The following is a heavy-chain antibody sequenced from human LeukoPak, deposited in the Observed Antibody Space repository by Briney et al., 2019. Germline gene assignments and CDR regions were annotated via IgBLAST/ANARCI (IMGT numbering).Heavy chain of an antibody. J-gene: IGHJ5*02. Sequence: GASVKVSCKASGYTFTSYGISWVRQAPGQGLEWMGWISAYNGNTNYAQKLQGRVTMTTDTSTSTAYMELRSLRSDDTAVYYCARALMVRGVIGNWFDPWGQGTLVTVSS. D-gene: IGHD3-10*01. CDR3: ARALMVRGVIGNWFDP. V-gene: IGHV1-18*01. CDR1: GYTFTSYG. CDR2: ISAYNGNT.